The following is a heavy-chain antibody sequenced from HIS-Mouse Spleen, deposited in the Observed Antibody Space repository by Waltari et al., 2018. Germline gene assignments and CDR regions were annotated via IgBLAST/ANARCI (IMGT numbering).Heavy chain of an antibody. Sequence: QLQLQESGPGLVKPSETVSLTCTVSAGSLSSSSYYRGWIRQPPGKGLEWIGSIYYSGSTYYNPSLKSRVTISVDTSKNQFSLKLSSVTAADTAVYYCAREIPYSSSWYDWYFDLWGRGTLVTVSS. CDR2: IYYSGST. J-gene: IGHJ2*01. CDR3: AREIPYSSSWYDWYFDL. CDR1: AGSLSSSSYY. V-gene: IGHV4-39*07. D-gene: IGHD6-13*01.